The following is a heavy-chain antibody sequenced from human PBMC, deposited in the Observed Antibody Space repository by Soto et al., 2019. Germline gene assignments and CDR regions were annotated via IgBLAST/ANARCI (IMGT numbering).Heavy chain of an antibody. Sequence: QVQLVQSGAEVKKPGSSVKVSCKASGGTFSRYAINWVRQAPGQGLEWMGGIIPMFGTANHAQKFQGRVTITADESTNTGYMELRSLISEDTAVYYCARDGTLYDSSGYYYLYWGQGTLVTVSS. J-gene: IGHJ4*02. CDR3: ARDGTLYDSSGYYYLY. CDR1: GGTFSRYA. D-gene: IGHD3-22*01. CDR2: IIPMFGTA. V-gene: IGHV1-69*01.